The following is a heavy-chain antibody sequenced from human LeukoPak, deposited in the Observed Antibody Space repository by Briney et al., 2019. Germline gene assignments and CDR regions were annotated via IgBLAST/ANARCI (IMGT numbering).Heavy chain of an antibody. V-gene: IGHV1-69*13. Sequence: SVKVSCKASGGTFSSYAISWVRQAPGQGLEWMGGIIPIFGTANYAQKFQGRVTITADESTSTAYMELSSLRSEDTAVYYCATFSTAARHYYYYYYMDVWGKGTTVTVSS. J-gene: IGHJ6*03. CDR1: GGTFSSYA. CDR3: ATFSTAARHYYYYYYMDV. D-gene: IGHD6-6*01. CDR2: IIPIFGTA.